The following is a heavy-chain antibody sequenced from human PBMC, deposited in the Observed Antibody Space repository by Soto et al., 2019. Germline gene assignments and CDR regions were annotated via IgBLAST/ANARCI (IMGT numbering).Heavy chain of an antibody. D-gene: IGHD2-15*01. J-gene: IGHJ4*02. CDR1: GGIFSSYA. V-gene: IGHV1-69*12. CDR3: ASADCSGGSCYLFDY. Sequence: QVQLVQSGAEVKKPGSSVKVSCKASGGIFSSYAFSWVRQAPGQGLEWMGGIIPIFGTANYAQKFQGRVTITADESTSTAYMELSSLRSEDTAVYYCASADCSGGSCYLFDYWGQGTLVTVSS. CDR2: IIPIFGTA.